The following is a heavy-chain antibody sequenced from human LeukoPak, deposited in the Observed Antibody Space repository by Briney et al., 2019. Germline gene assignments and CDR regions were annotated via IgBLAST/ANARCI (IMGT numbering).Heavy chain of an antibody. CDR2: INHSGST. J-gene: IGHJ6*02. CDR1: GGSFSGYY. V-gene: IGHV4-34*01. Sequence: PSETLSLTCAVYGGSFSGYYWSWIRQPPGKGLEWIGEINHSGSTNYNPSLKSRVTISVDTSKNQFSLKLSSVTAADTAVYYCARGRYCSGGSCYSGGYYYYYGMDAWGQGTTVTVSS. D-gene: IGHD2-15*01. CDR3: ARGRYCSGGSCYSGGYYYYYGMDA.